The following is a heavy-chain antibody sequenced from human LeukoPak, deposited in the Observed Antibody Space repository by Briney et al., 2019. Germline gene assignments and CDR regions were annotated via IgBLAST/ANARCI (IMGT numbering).Heavy chain of an antibody. CDR2: INPNSGGT. J-gene: IGHJ3*02. Sequence: GASVKVSCKASGYTFTGYYMHWVRQAPGQGLEWMGWINPNSGGTNCAQKFQGRVTMTRNTSISTAYMELSSLRSEDTAVYYCARGSYGADAFDIWGQGTMVTGSS. CDR3: ARGSYGADAFDI. D-gene: IGHD4-17*01. V-gene: IGHV1-2*02. CDR1: GYTFTGYY.